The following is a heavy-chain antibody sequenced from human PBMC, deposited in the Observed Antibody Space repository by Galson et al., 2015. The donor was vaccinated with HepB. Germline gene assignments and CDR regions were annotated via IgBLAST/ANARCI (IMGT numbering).Heavy chain of an antibody. Sequence: SVKVSCKASGGTFSSYAISWVRQAPGQGLEWMGRIIPILGKANCAQKFQGRVTITADKSTSTAYMELSSLRSEDTAVYYCALGGSFTTLLRGVNPLYYFDYWGQGTLVTVSS. V-gene: IGHV1-69*04. CDR2: IIPILGKA. D-gene: IGHD2-15*01. CDR1: GGTFSSYA. CDR3: ALGGSFTTLLRGVNPLYYFDY. J-gene: IGHJ4*02.